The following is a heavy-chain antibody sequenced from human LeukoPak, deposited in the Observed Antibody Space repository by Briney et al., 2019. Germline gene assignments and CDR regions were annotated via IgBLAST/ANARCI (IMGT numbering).Heavy chain of an antibody. J-gene: IGHJ4*02. Sequence: SETLSLTCTVSGGSISSYYWSWLRQPPGKGLEWIGFIYYSGITDYNPSLKSRVTVSVDTSKNQFSLKLTSVTAADTAVYYCARLRALSYYDSSGDLYYFEYWGQGTLVTVSS. V-gene: IGHV4-59*01. CDR3: ARLRALSYYDSSGDLYYFEY. CDR1: GGSISSYY. D-gene: IGHD3-22*01. CDR2: IYYSGIT.